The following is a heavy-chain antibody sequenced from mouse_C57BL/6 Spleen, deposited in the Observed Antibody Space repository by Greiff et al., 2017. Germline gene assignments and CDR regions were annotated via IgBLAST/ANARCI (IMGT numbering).Heavy chain of an antibody. V-gene: IGHV1-50*01. J-gene: IGHJ2*01. D-gene: IGHD1-1*01. Sequence: QVQLQQPGAELVKPGASVKLSCKASGYTFTSYWMQWVKQRPGQGLEWIGEIDPSDSYTNYNQKFKGKATLTVDTSSSTAYMQLSSLTSEDSAVYYCARRGEFITTVVAFDYWGQGTTLTVAS. CDR3: ARRGEFITTVVAFDY. CDR2: IDPSDSYT. CDR1: GYTFTSYW.